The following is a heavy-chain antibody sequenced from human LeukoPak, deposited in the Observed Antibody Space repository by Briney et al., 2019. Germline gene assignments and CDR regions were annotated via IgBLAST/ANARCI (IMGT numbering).Heavy chain of an antibody. CDR1: GFSFSTYA. CDR2: ISGSGKT. V-gene: IGHV3-23*01. Sequence: GGSMRLSCAASGFSFSTYAMSWVRQAPGQGLEWVSAISGSGKTYYPDSVKGRFTISRDNSKNTLFLQMNGLRAEDTAVYYCAKERDAKGYFDYWGQGTLVTVSS. CDR3: AKERDAKGYFDY. J-gene: IGHJ4*02.